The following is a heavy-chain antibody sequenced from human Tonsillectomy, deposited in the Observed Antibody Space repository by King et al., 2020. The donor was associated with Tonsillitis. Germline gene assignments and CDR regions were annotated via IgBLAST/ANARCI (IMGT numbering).Heavy chain of an antibody. J-gene: IGHJ6*02. CDR1: GFTFDDYG. V-gene: IGHV3-20*01. CDR3: AREGPGETGHYYYYAMDV. CDR2: INWNGGST. D-gene: IGHD4-17*01. Sequence: VQLVESGGGVVRPGGSLRLSCAASGFTFDDYGMSWVRQAPGKGLEWVSGINWNGGSTGYADSVKGRFTISRDNAKNSLYLQMNSLRAEDTALYHCAREGPGETGHYYYYAMDVWGQGTTVTVSS.